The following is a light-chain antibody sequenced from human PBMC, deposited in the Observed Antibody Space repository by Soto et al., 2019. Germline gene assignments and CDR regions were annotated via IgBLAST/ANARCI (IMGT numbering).Light chain of an antibody. J-gene: IGLJ2*01. Sequence: HSALTQPASVSGSPGQSITISCTGTSSDVGGYNYVSWYQQYPGKAPKLMIYDVTNRPSGVSNRFSGSKSGNTASLTISGLQAEDEADYYCSSCASSSPWVFGGGAKVTVL. CDR2: DVT. V-gene: IGLV2-14*01. CDR1: SSDVGGYNY. CDR3: SSCASSSPWV.